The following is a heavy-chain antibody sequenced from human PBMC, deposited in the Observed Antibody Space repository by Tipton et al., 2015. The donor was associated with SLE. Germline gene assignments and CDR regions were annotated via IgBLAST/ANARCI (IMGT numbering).Heavy chain of an antibody. CDR1: GFTFDDYA. D-gene: IGHD6-13*01. Sequence: SLRLSCAASGFTFDDYAMHWVRQAPGKGLEWVSGISWNSGSIGYADSVKGRFTISRDNAKNSLYLQMNSLRAEDTALYYCARGHSSGSWYVDYWGQGTLVTVSS. J-gene: IGHJ4*02. CDR3: ARGHSSGSWYVDY. V-gene: IGHV3-9*01. CDR2: ISWNSGSI.